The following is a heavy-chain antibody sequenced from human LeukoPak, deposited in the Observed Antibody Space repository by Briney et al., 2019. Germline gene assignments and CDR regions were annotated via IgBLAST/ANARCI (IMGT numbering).Heavy chain of an antibody. J-gene: IGHJ4*02. CDR2: IYTSGST. D-gene: IGHD3-10*01. Sequence: SETLPLTCTVSGGSISSGSYYWSWIRQPAGKGLEWIGRIYTSGSTNYNPSLKSRVTISVDTSENQFSLKLSSVTAADTAVYYCARDRGSGSYSYFDYWGQGTLVTVSS. CDR1: GGSISSGSYY. CDR3: ARDRGSGSYSYFDY. V-gene: IGHV4-61*02.